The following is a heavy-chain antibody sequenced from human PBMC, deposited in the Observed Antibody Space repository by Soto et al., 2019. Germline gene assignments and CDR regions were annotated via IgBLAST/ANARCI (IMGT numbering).Heavy chain of an antibody. CDR1: GDSMNYHY. J-gene: IGHJ5*01. CDR3: VRHPDPGSNTYPTATSFDS. V-gene: IGHV4-59*08. CDR2: IFYSGRT. Sequence: SETLSLTCTVSGDSMNYHYWSWIRQTPGKGLEWIGFIFYSGRTNYNPSLKSRATISVDLSQNQISLEVKSVTAADTAIYYCVRHPDPGSNTYPTATSFDSWVHATLVT. D-gene: IGHD3-3*01.